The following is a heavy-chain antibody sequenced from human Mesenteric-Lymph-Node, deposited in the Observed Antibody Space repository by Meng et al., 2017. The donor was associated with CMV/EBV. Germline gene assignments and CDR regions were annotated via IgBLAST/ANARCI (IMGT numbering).Heavy chain of an antibody. CDR1: GGSISSSSYY. CDR3: ARHSALLVTNFDY. Sequence: QLQLQESVPGLVKHSETLSYTCTVSGGSISSSSYYWGWIRQPPGKGLEWIGYIYYSGSTYYYNPSLKTRVTISVDTSKNQFSLKLSSVTAADTAVYYCARHSALLVTNFDYWGQGTLVTVSS. V-gene: IGHV4-39*01. CDR2: IYYSGSTY. D-gene: IGHD5-18*01. J-gene: IGHJ4*02.